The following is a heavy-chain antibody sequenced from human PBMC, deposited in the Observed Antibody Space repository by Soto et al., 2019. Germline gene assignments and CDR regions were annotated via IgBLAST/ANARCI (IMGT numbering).Heavy chain of an antibody. Sequence: PGGSLRLSCAASGFTFSDHYMDWVRQAPGKGLEWVGRTRNKANSYTTEYAASVKGRFTISRDDSKNSLYLQMNSLKTEDTAVFYCARVPQDPFTYYYDSSGYPVVDYGMDVWGQGTTVTVSS. CDR2: TRNKANSYTT. CDR1: GFTFSDHY. J-gene: IGHJ6*02. V-gene: IGHV3-72*01. CDR3: ARVPQDPFTYYYDSSGYPVVDYGMDV. D-gene: IGHD3-22*01.